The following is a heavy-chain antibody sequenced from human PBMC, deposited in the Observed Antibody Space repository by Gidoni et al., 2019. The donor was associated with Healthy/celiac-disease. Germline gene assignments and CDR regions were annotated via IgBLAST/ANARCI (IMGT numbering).Heavy chain of an antibody. CDR1: GFTFDDYA. Sequence: EVQLVESGGVVVQPGGSLRLSCAASGFTFDDYAMHWVRQAPGKGLEWVSLISWDGGSTYYADSVKGRFTISRDNSKNSLYLQMNSLRAEDTALYYCAKDIRSWVGATTSYYFDYWGQGTLVTVSS. CDR2: ISWDGGST. CDR3: AKDIRSWVGATTSYYFDY. V-gene: IGHV3-43D*03. D-gene: IGHD1-26*01. J-gene: IGHJ4*02.